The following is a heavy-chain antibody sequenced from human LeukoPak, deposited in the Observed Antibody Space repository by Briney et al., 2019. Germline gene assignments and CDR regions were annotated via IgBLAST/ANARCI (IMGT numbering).Heavy chain of an antibody. CDR2: IYYSGST. Sequence: SESLSLTCTVSGGSISSYYWSWIRQPPGKGLEWIGYIYYSGSTNYNPSLKSRVTISADTSKKQFSLKVRSVTAADTAVYYCARRDSPFDLWGRGTLVTVS. J-gene: IGHJ2*01. V-gene: IGHV4-59*01. CDR3: ARRDSPFDL. D-gene: IGHD3-22*01. CDR1: GGSISSYY.